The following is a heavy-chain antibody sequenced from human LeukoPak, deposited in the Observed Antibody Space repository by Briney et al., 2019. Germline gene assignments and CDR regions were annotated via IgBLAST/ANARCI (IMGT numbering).Heavy chain of an antibody. Sequence: HPGGSLRLSCAASGFTFSSYAMSWSPQAPGKGLNWFSAIIGIVVGTYYADSVKGRFTISRDNSKNTLYLQMNSLRAEDTAVYYCAREAPLYYDILTGYYRTNAFDIWGQGTMVTVSS. D-gene: IGHD3-9*01. CDR2: IIGIVVGT. CDR1: GFTFSSYA. V-gene: IGHV3-23*01. CDR3: AREAPLYYDILTGYYRTNAFDI. J-gene: IGHJ3*02.